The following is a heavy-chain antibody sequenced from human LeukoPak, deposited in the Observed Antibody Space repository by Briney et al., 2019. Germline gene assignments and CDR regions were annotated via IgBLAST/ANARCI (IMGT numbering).Heavy chain of an antibody. CDR1: GFTFSSYG. V-gene: IGHV3-30*18. CDR2: ISYDGSNK. CDR3: AKDKDYGFDY. J-gene: IGHJ4*02. D-gene: IGHD4-17*01. Sequence: GGSLRLSCAASGFTFSSYGMHWVRQAPGKGLEWVAVISYDGSNKYYADSVKGRFTISRDNSKNTLYLQMNSLRAEDTAVYHCAKDKDYGFDYWGQGTLVTVSS.